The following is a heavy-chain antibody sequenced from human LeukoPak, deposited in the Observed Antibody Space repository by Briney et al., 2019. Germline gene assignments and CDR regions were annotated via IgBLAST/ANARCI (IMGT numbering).Heavy chain of an antibody. Sequence: ASVKASCKVSGYTLTELSMHWVRQAPGKGLEWMGGFDPEDGETIYAQKFQGRVTMTEDTSTDTAYMELSSLRSEDTAVYYCASTYYDFWSERPPLPRFDYWGQGTLVTVSS. D-gene: IGHD3-3*01. CDR1: GYTLTELS. CDR3: ASTYYDFWSERPPLPRFDY. V-gene: IGHV1-24*01. CDR2: FDPEDGET. J-gene: IGHJ4*02.